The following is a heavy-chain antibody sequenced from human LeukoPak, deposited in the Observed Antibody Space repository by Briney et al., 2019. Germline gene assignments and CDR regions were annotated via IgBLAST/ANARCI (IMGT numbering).Heavy chain of an antibody. J-gene: IGHJ3*02. Sequence: APETLSLTCTVSGGSISTYYWSWIRQPPGKGLEWIGYIYYSGSTNYSPSLKSRVTIPIDTSKNQFSLKLTSVTAADAAVYYCARNGGSYTFDIWGQGTMVTVSS. CDR2: IYYSGST. CDR1: GGSISTYY. V-gene: IGHV4-59*01. D-gene: IGHD1-26*01. CDR3: ARNGGSYTFDI.